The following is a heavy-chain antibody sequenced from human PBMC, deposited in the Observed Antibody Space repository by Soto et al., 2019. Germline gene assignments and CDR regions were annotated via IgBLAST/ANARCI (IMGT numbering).Heavy chain of an antibody. Sequence: VQLVESGGGLVQPGGSLRLSCTASGFTFSNHWMHWVRQDPGQGLVWVSRINTDGSFRDYADSVRGRFTISRDNAKNTLILQMNSLRAEDTAVYYCVRGTSAWSGKDYWGQGTLVTVSS. J-gene: IGHJ4*02. CDR1: GFTFSNHW. CDR3: VRGTSAWSGKDY. D-gene: IGHD6-19*01. CDR2: INTDGSFR. V-gene: IGHV3-74*01.